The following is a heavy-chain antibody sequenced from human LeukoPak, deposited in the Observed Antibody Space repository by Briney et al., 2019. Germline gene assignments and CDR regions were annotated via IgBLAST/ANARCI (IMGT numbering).Heavy chain of an antibody. D-gene: IGHD3-3*01. CDR1: GGSISSHY. V-gene: IGHV4-59*11. Sequence: SETLSLTCTVSGGSISSHYWSWIRQPPGKGLEWIGYIYYSGSTNYNPSLKSRVTISVDTSKNQFSLKLSSVTAADTAVYYCARVEYYDFWSGYFGFDPWGQGTLVTVSS. CDR3: ARVEYYDFWSGYFGFDP. J-gene: IGHJ5*02. CDR2: IYYSGST.